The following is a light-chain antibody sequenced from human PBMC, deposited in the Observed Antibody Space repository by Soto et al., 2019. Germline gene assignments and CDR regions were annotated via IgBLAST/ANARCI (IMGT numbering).Light chain of an antibody. J-gene: IGLJ3*02. Sequence: ELTQSPSVSVAPGETASITCGGDNIGNRDVHWYQKRTGQAPVAVIYYDTNRPSGVPDRFSGYTSGNTATLTITRVEAGDEADYYCQVWASSSGVFGGGTKLTVL. CDR3: QVWASSSGV. CDR1: NIGNRD. CDR2: YDT. V-gene: IGLV3-21*04.